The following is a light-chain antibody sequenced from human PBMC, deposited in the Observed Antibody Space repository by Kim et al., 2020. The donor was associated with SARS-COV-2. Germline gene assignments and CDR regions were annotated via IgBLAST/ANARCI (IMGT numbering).Light chain of an antibody. CDR1: QDISRY. V-gene: IGKV1-39*01. J-gene: IGKJ1*01. CDR3: QQTYSASWT. Sequence: DIQMTQSPSSLSASVGDRVTITCRASQDISRYLNWYQQKPGKAPKLLIYTASSLQSGVPSRFTGSGSETDFTLTISSLQPEDFATYYGQQTYSASWTFGQGTKVDIK. CDR2: TAS.